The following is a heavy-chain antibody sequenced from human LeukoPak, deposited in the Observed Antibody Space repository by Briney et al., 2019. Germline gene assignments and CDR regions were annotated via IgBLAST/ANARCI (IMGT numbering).Heavy chain of an antibody. V-gene: IGHV3-13*01. CDR1: GFTFSSYD. D-gene: IGHD4/OR15-4a*01. CDR2: IGTTGDT. J-gene: IGHJ4*02. CDR3: ARDTLGEGEDANYAVYYFDY. Sequence: GGSLRLSCAASGFTFSSYDMHWVRQVTGKGLEWVSVIGTTGDTYYPGSVKGRFTISRENAKNSLYLQMNSLRAGDTAVYYCARDTLGEGEDANYAVYYFDYWGQGTVVTVSS.